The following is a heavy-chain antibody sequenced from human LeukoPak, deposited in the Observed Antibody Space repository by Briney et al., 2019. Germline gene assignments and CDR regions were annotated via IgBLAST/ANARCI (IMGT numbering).Heavy chain of an antibody. V-gene: IGHV4-61*02. J-gene: IGHJ4*02. CDR2: IYTSGST. D-gene: IGHD5-18*01. CDR3: ARHTKLWGQQLWLYYFDY. Sequence: PSQTLSLTCTVSGGSISSGSYYWSWIRQPAGKGLEWIGRIYTSGSTNYNPSLKSRVTISVDTSKNQFSLKLSSVTAADTAVYYCARHTKLWGQQLWLYYFDYWGQGTLVTVSS. CDR1: GGSISSGSYY.